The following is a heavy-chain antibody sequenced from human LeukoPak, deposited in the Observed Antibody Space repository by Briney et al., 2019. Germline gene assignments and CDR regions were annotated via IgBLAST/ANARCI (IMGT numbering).Heavy chain of an antibody. V-gene: IGHV3-33*01. CDR3: ARDSVMTTLTADPDF. Sequence: QTGGSLRLSCAASGFTFSSYGMHWVRQAPGKGLEWVALTWFDGSNNHYADSVKGRFSISRDNSKNTLYLQMNSLRAEDTAVYYCARDSVMTTLTADPDFWGQGTLVTVSS. CDR2: TWFDGSNN. CDR1: GFTFSSYG. J-gene: IGHJ4*02. D-gene: IGHD4-11*01.